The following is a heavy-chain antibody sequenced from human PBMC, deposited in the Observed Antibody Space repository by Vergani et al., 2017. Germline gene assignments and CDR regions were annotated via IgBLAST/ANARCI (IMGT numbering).Heavy chain of an antibody. CDR2: INPSGGST. CDR1: GYTFTSYY. V-gene: IGHV1-46*01. D-gene: IGHD6-13*01. Sequence: QVQLVQSGAEVKKPGASVKVSCKASGYTFTSYYMHWVRQAPGQGLEWMGIINPSGGSTSYAQKFQGRVTMTRDTATSTVYMELSSLRAEDTAVYYCAREFPRIAAAGMGWCDPWSQGTLVTVSS. J-gene: IGHJ5*02. CDR3: AREFPRIAAAGMGWCDP.